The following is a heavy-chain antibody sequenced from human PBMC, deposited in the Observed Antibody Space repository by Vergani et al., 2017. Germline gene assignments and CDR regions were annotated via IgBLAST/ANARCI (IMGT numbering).Heavy chain of an antibody. CDR1: GSTFSSYA. J-gene: IGHJ4*02. V-gene: IGHV3-21*05. CDR3: ARDLSYSTAWPFFDS. CDR2: ISRSSSTI. D-gene: IGHD4-11*01. Sequence: EVQMVESGGGLVKPGGSLRLSCAASGSTFSSYAMNWVRQAPGKGLEWVSYISRSSSTIYYADSVKGRFTISRDSSKTLYLQMDSLRVEDTAMYFCARDLSYSTAWPFFDSRGQGTLVTVSS.